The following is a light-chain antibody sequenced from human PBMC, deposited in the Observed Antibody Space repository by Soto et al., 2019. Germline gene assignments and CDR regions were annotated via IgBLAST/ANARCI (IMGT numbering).Light chain of an antibody. CDR3: ASKRENGRV. Sequence: QSALTQPASVSGSPGQSITISCTGTSNDVGAYKYVSWYQQHPGKAPKVMIYDVSYRPSWVSNRFSGSKSGNTAYLTISGLQAEDEAVYYCASKRENGRVFGGGTKVTVL. CDR1: SNDVGAYKY. V-gene: IGLV2-14*03. J-gene: IGLJ3*02. CDR2: DVS.